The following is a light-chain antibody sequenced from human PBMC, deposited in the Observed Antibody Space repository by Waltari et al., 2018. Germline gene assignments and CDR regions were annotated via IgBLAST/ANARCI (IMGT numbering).Light chain of an antibody. CDR3: QQYTKWPQT. J-gene: IGKJ1*01. V-gene: IGKV3-15*01. CDR2: SAS. Sequence: EIVMTQSPATLSMSPGERATLSCRASQSVNTYVAWYQLKPGQAPRLLIHSASARASGIPARFSGSGSGTEFSLTINTLQSEDVAIYYCQQYTKWPQTLGQGTKVEIK. CDR1: QSVNTY.